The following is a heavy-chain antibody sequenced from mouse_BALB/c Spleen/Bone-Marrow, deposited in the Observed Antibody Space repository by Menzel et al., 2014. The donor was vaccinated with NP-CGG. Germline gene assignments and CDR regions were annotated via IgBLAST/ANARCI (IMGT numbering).Heavy chain of an antibody. V-gene: IGHV1-69*01. CDR3: ARGGANVDY. CDR2: IDISDSYT. CDR1: GHTFXDHW. Sequence: QVQLQQSGAEFVMPGASVKMSCKASGHTFXDHWMHWVKQRPGQGLVWIGAIDISDSYTTYNQKFKGKATLTVDESSSTAYMQLSRLTSEDSAVYYCARGGANVDYWGQGTTLTVSS. J-gene: IGHJ2*01.